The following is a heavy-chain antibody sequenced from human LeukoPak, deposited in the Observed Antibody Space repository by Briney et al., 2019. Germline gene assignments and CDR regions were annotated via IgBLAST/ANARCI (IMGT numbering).Heavy chain of an antibody. V-gene: IGHV3-21*01. CDR2: ISSSSSYI. Sequence: AGGSLRLSCAASGFTFSSYAMSWVRQAPGKGLEWVSSISSSSSYIYYADSVKGRFTISRDNAKNSLYLQMNSLRAEDTAVYYCARDRRGYCSGGSCARGFDPWGQGTLVTVSS. CDR3: ARDRRGYCSGGSCARGFDP. CDR1: GFTFSSYA. J-gene: IGHJ5*02. D-gene: IGHD2-15*01.